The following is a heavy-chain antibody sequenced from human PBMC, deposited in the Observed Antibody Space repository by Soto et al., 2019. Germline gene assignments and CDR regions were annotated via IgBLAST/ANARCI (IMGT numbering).Heavy chain of an antibody. Sequence: ASVKVSCKASGYTFTSYGISWVRQAPGQGLEWMGWISAYNGNTNYAQKFQGRVTITTDESTSTAYMELSSLRSEDTAVYYCAGTEYYDFWSGYHLGYYFDYWGQGTLVTISS. CDR1: GYTFTSYG. D-gene: IGHD3-3*01. CDR3: AGTEYYDFWSGYHLGYYFDY. J-gene: IGHJ4*02. V-gene: IGHV1-18*01. CDR2: ISAYNGNT.